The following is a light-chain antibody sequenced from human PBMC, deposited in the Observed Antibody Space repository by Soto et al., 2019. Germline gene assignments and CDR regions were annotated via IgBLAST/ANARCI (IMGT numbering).Light chain of an antibody. Sequence: EIVLPQSPGTLSLSPGERATLSCRASQSVSSSYLAWCQQKPGQAPRLLIYGASNRATGIPDRFSGSGSGTDFTLTISRLEPEDFAVYYCHQYDNAPQTFGQGTKVDNK. J-gene: IGKJ2*01. CDR1: QSVSSSY. CDR3: HQYDNAPQT. V-gene: IGKV3-20*01. CDR2: GAS.